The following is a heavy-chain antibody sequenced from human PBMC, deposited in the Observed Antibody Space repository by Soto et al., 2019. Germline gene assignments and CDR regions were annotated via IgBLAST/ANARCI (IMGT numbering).Heavy chain of an antibody. J-gene: IGHJ4*02. Sequence: SVKVSCKASGGTFNSYGISWVRQAPGQGLDWMGVIIPLYGTVNYAQKFQGRVSITADKSTSTAYMDLSSLRSDDTAVYYCARVRVIPGAIPNHFGLWGQGTLVTISS. CDR1: GGTFNSYG. CDR3: ARVRVIPGAIPNHFGL. V-gene: IGHV1-69*06. CDR2: IIPLYGTV. D-gene: IGHD2-21*01.